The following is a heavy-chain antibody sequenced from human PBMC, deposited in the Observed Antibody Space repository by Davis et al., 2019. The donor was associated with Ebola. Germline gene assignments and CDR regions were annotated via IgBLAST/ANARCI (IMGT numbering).Heavy chain of an antibody. V-gene: IGHV1-46*01. D-gene: IGHD4-23*01. CDR3: ARDSQNGGYYGMDV. CDR1: GYTFTSYY. Sequence: ASVQVSCMPSGYTFTSYYMLWLRQAPGQGLEWMGIINPSGGSTSYAQKFQGRVTMTRDTSTTTVYMELGSLRSEDTAVYYWARDSQNGGYYGMDVGGKGTTVTVSS. J-gene: IGHJ6*04. CDR2: INPSGGST.